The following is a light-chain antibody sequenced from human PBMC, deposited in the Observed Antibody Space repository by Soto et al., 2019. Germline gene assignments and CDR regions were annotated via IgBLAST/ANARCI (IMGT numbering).Light chain of an antibody. J-gene: IGLJ1*01. CDR2: EDD. CDR3: KSSAYSPPVL. Sequence: NCMLTHPHSWAESPCKTLTISCTRISCSIASNYVQWYQQRPGSAPTTLIYEDDQRPSGVPDRFSGSIDRSSNSASLTISRLKTEDQAESSRKSSAYSPPVLFGGGTXVIV. CDR1: SCSIASNY. V-gene: IGLV6-57*03.